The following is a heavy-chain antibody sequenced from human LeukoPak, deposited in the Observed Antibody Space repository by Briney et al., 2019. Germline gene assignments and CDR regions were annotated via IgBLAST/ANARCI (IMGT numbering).Heavy chain of an antibody. CDR3: ARVKDCSGGSCHSFDY. CDR1: GFTFSDYY. CDR2: ISSSSSYI. V-gene: IGHV3-11*06. J-gene: IGHJ4*02. D-gene: IGHD2-15*01. Sequence: GGSLRLSCAASGFTFSDYYMSWIRQAPGKGLEWVSSISSSSSYIYYADSVKGRFTISRDNAKNSLYLQMNSLRAEDTAVYYCARVKDCSGGSCHSFDYWGQGTLVTVSS.